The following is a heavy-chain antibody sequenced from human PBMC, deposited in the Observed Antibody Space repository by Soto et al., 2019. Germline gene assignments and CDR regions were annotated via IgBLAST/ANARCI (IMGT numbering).Heavy chain of an antibody. V-gene: IGHV4-39*01. CDR1: GYSVSISDYY. J-gene: IGHJ6*02. CDR2: MFYGGLP. Sequence: PSETLSLTCSVSGYSVSISDYYWAWSRQPPGKGLEWIGSMFYGGLPYYNPSRKSRVTLSVDTSKNHFSVRLNSVTAADTAVYYCATLTVSVSGPYGIHVRGQGTTVTVSS. D-gene: IGHD2-15*01. CDR3: ATLTVSVSGPYGIHV.